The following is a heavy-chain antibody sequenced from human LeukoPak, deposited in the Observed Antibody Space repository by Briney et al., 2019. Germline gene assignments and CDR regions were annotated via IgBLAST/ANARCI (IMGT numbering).Heavy chain of an antibody. CDR3: ARSPYCGGDCYVGYYFDY. CDR2: INHSGST. V-gene: IGHV4-34*01. Sequence: SETLSLTCAVYGGSFSGYYWSWIRQPPGKGLEWIGEINHSGSTNYNPSLKSRVTISVDTSKNQFSLKLSSVTAAYTAVYYCARSPYCGGDCYVGYYFDYWGQGTLVTVSS. J-gene: IGHJ4*02. D-gene: IGHD2-21*01. CDR1: GGSFSGYY.